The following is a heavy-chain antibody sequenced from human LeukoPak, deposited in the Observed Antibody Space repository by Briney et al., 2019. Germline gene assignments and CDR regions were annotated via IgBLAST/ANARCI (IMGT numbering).Heavy chain of an antibody. CDR3: YSANPDY. V-gene: IGHV3-7*01. CDR1: GFTFNSYS. Sequence: KTGGSLRLSCAASGFTFNSYSMNWVRQAPGKGLEWVANIKQDGSEKNYVDSVKGRFTISRDNAKNSLYLQMNSLRAEDTAVYYCYSANPDYWGQGTLVTVSS. CDR2: IKQDGSEK. J-gene: IGHJ4*02. D-gene: IGHD6-25*01.